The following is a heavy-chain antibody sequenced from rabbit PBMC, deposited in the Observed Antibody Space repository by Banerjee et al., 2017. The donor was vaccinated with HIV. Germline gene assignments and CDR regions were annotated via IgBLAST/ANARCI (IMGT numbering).Heavy chain of an antibody. J-gene: IGHJ4*01. V-gene: IGHV1S40*01. CDR2: RYTGGDMS. CDR1: GFDFSSLYY. D-gene: IGHD6-1*01. CDR3: ARGDAGYAGYGYATGFNL. Sequence: QSLEESGGDLVKPGASLTLTCTASGFDFSSLYYMCWVRQAPGKGLEWIACRYTGGDMSYYASWAKGRFTISKTSSTTVTLQMTSLTAADTATYFCARGDAGYAGYGYATGFNLWGQGTLVTVS.